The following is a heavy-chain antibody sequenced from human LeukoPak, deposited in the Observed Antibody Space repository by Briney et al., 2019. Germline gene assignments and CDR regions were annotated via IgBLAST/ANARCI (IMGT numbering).Heavy chain of an antibody. D-gene: IGHD1-26*01. CDR2: IYYSGST. J-gene: IGHJ6*02. V-gene: IGHV4-59*12. Sequence: SETLSLTCTVSGGSISSYYWSWIRQPPGKGLEWIGYIYYSGSTYYNPSLRSRVTISLDTSKNQFSLKLSSVTAADTAVYYCARGEDQRGNYYYYGMDVWGQGTTVTVSS. CDR3: ARGEDQRGNYYYYGMDV. CDR1: GGSISSYY.